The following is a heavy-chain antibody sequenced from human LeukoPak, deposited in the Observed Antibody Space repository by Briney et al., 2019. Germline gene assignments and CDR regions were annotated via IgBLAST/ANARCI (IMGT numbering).Heavy chain of an antibody. CDR1: GFTFSSYW. V-gene: IGHV3-74*01. Sequence: GGSLRLSCAASGFTFSSYWMHWVRQAPGKGLVWVSRINSDGSSTSYADSVKGRFTISRDNSKNTLYLQMNSLRAEDTAVYYCAKVPVGAAAGSFDYWGQGTLVTVSS. D-gene: IGHD6-13*01. J-gene: IGHJ4*02. CDR2: INSDGSST. CDR3: AKVPVGAAAGSFDY.